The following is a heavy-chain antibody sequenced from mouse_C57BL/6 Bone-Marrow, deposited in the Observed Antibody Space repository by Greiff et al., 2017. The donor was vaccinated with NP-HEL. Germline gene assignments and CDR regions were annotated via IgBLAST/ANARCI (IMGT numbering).Heavy chain of an antibody. CDR3: ARYYYGSRGWYFDV. D-gene: IGHD1-1*01. V-gene: IGHV1-72*01. CDR2: IDPNSGGT. Sequence: QVQLQQPGADLVKPGASVKLSCKASGYTFTSYWMHWVKQRPGRGLEWIGRIDPNSGGTKFNEKFKTKATLNVDKPSSTAYMQLSSLTSDDSAVYYCARYYYGSRGWYFDVWGTGTTVTVSS. J-gene: IGHJ1*03. CDR1: GYTFTSYW.